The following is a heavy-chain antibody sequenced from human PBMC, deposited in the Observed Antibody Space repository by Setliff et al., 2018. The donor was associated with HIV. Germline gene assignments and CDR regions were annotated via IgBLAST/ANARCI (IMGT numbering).Heavy chain of an antibody. D-gene: IGHD3-10*01. Sequence: SETLSLTCAVSGVTFSSNNYYWGWIRQPQGKGLEWIGTVFYSGSTSYSPPLKSRVTISVDTSKNQFSLKLKSVTAADTALYYCARLVRGGSGHYFDYWGQGKLVTVSS. CDR3: ARLVRGGSGHYFDY. CDR1: GVTFSSNNYY. CDR2: VFYSGST. J-gene: IGHJ4*02. V-gene: IGHV4-39*07.